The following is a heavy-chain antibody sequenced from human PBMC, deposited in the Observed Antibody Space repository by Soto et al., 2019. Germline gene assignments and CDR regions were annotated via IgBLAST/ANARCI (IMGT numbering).Heavy chain of an antibody. CDR1: GYTFTSYG. CDR3: ARALAGGYCSGGSCYRDYYYYMDV. J-gene: IGHJ6*03. CDR2: ISAYNGNT. V-gene: IGHV1-18*01. Sequence: QVQLVQSGAEVKKPGASVKVSCKASGYTFTSYGISWVRQAPGQGLEWMGWISAYNGNTNYAQKAQRRATMTTDTSTITAYMELMSLRSDDTAVYYCARALAGGYCSGGSCYRDYYYYMDVWGKGTTVTVSS. D-gene: IGHD2-15*01.